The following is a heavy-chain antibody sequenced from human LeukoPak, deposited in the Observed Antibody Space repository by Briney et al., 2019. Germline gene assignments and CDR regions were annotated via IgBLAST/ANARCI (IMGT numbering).Heavy chain of an antibody. CDR3: AKRGVVIRVILVGFHQEAYYFDS. D-gene: IGHD3-22*01. J-gene: IGHJ4*02. CDR2: ISGSAGGT. V-gene: IGHV3-23*01. CDR1: GITLSNYG. Sequence: GGSLRLSCAVSGITLSNYGMSWVRQAPGKGLEWVAGISGSAGGTNYADSVKGRFTISRDNSKNTLYLQMNRLRAEDKAVYFCAKRGVVIRVILVGFHQEAYYFDSWGQGALVTVSS.